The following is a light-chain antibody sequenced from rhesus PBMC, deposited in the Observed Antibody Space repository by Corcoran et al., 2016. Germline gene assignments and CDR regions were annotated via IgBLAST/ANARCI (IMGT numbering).Light chain of an antibody. CDR3: QHYYTTPWT. V-gene: IGKV1-25*01. CDR2: EAS. Sequence: DIQMTQSPSSLSASVGDRVTITCRASQGITNDLAWYQQRPGETPKLLIYEASILQSGVPSRFSGSISGTDFTLNISSLQSEDFATYYCQHYYTTPWTFGPGTKVEIK. J-gene: IGKJ1*01. CDR1: QGITND.